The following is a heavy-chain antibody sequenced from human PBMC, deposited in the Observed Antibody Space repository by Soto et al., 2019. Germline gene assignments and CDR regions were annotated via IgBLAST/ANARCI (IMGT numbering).Heavy chain of an antibody. J-gene: IGHJ5*02. Sequence: ASVKVSCKASGYTFTSYGISWVRQAPGQGLEWMGWISAYNGNTNYAQKLQGRVTMTTDTSTNTAYMELRSLRSDDTAVYYCARDQGYSGYGNWFDPWGQGTLVTVSS. D-gene: IGHD5-12*01. CDR1: GYTFTSYG. CDR3: ARDQGYSGYGNWFDP. CDR2: ISAYNGNT. V-gene: IGHV1-18*01.